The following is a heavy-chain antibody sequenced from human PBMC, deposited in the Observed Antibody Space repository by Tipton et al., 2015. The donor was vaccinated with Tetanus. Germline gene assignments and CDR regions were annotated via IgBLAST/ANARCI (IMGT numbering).Heavy chain of an antibody. Sequence: SLRLSCAASGFTFSTYTINWVRQAPGKGLEWVSSISSTSYYLYYADSVKGRFTLSRDNAKNSLYLQMNSLRAEDTAVYYCARSGYYSRAYYHYRMDVWGQGTTVSVSS. CDR3: ARSGYYSRAYYHYRMDV. CDR1: GFTFSTYT. J-gene: IGHJ6*02. CDR2: ISSTSYYL. V-gene: IGHV3-21*01. D-gene: IGHD3-9*01.